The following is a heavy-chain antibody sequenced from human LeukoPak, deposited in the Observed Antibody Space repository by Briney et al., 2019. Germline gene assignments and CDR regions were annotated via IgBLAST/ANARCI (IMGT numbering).Heavy chain of an antibody. J-gene: IGHJ4*02. CDR1: GYSISSGYY. V-gene: IGHV4-38-2*02. CDR2: IYYSGST. D-gene: IGHD1-1*01. CDR3: ARRVATTGRYYFDY. Sequence: PSETLSLTCTVSGYSISSGYYWGWIRQPPGKGLEWIGSIYYSGSTNYNPSLKSRVTMSLDASKNQFSLKLTSVTAADTAVYYCARRVATTGRYYFDYWGQGALVTVSS.